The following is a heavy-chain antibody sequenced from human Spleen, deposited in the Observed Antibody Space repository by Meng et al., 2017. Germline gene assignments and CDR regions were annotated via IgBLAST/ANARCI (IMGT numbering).Heavy chain of an antibody. Sequence: SETLSLTCTVSGGSVSSGSYFWSWIRQPPGKGLEWIGYIYYSLSANYNPSLKSRVTISVDTSKNQFSLKLSSVTAADTAVYYCARMPSYDTSGYYDWGQGNLVTGAS. V-gene: IGHV4-61*01. CDR3: ARMPSYDTSGYYD. CDR1: GGSVSSGSYF. D-gene: IGHD3-22*01. CDR2: IYYSLSA. J-gene: IGHJ4*02.